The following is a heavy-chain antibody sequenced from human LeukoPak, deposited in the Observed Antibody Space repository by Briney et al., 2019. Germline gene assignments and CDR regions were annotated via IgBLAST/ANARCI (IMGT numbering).Heavy chain of an antibody. J-gene: IGHJ4*02. CDR3: AKKGHDNSGLFDY. D-gene: IGHD5-12*01. CDR1: GFPFSGYG. V-gene: IGHV3-30*02. CDR2: IRNDGSNK. Sequence: QTGGSLRLSCAASGFPFSGYGMNWVRQAPGKGLEWVAFIRNDGSNKYYVDSVKDRCTISRDNSKNTLYLQMDSLRAEDTAVYYCAKKGHDNSGLFDYWGQGTLVTVSS.